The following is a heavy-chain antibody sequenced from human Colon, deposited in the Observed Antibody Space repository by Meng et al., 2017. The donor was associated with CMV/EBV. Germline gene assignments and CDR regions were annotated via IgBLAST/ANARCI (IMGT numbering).Heavy chain of an antibody. Sequence: LSCAASGFTFTNAAMTWVRQASGKGLEWIGRIKSKIDGGKIDYAAPVRGRFAISRDDSKAAVYLQIDTLEIEDTGMYYCTTLLRGFWGQGTLVTVSS. CDR1: GFTFTNAA. CDR2: IKSKIDGGKI. V-gene: IGHV3-15*01. D-gene: IGHD2-15*01. CDR3: TTLLRGF. J-gene: IGHJ4*02.